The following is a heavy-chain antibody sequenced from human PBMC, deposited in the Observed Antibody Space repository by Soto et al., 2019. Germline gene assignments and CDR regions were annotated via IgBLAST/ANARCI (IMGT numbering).Heavy chain of an antibody. CDR1: GGPFSSYA. V-gene: IGHV1-69*13. CDR3: ARVGGRDGYNYYYYHYGMDV. Sequence: SVKGSSKASGGPFSSYAMSLVRQAPGQGVQWMGGIIPIFGTANYAEKFQGRVTITADESTSTAYMELSSLRSEDTAVYYWARVGGRDGYNYYYYHYGMDVWGQGTTVTVSS. J-gene: IGHJ6*01. CDR2: IIPIFGTA. D-gene: IGHD5-12*01.